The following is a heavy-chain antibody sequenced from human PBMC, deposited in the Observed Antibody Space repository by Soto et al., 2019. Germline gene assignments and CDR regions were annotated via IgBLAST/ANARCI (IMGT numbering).Heavy chain of an antibody. D-gene: IGHD1-1*01. Sequence: PSETLSLTCTVSGGSISSAGYYWSWIRQHPGKGLEWIGYVFYSGSTYYNPSLKSRVTISVDTSKNQFSLKLSSVTAADTAVYYCARDKNWNWFDPWGQGTLVTVSS. J-gene: IGHJ5*02. CDR3: ARDKNWNWFDP. CDR1: GGSISSAGYY. CDR2: VFYSGST. V-gene: IGHV4-31*03.